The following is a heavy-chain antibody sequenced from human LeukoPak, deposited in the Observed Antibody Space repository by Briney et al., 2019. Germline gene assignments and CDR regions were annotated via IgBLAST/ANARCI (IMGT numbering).Heavy chain of an antibody. CDR3: ASDYGGNSRLFDY. V-gene: IGHV5-10-1*01. D-gene: IGHD4-23*01. J-gene: IGHJ4*02. CDR1: GYSFTSYW. CDR2: IDPSDSYT. Sequence: GESRRFSCKGSGYSFTSYWISWVRQMPGKGLEWMGRIDPSDSYTNYSPSFQGHVTISADKSISTAYLQWSSLKASDTAMYYCASDYGGNSRLFDYWGKGTLVTVSS.